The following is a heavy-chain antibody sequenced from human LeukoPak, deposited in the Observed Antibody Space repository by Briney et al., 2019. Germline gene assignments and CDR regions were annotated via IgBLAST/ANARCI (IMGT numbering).Heavy chain of an antibody. CDR2: IYNSGST. CDR1: GGSISSYY. Sequence: SETLSLTCTVSGGSISSYYWSWIRQPPGKGLEWIGYIYNSGSTNYNPSLKSRVTISVDTSKNQFSLKLSSVTAADTAVYYCARFQHSTYDYWGQGTLVTVSS. V-gene: IGHV4-59*08. CDR3: ARFQHSTYDY. D-gene: IGHD6-13*01. J-gene: IGHJ4*02.